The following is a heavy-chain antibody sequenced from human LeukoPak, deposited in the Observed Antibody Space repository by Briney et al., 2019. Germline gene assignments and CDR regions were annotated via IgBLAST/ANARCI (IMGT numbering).Heavy chain of an antibody. J-gene: IGHJ4*02. CDR1: GYSENFYG. D-gene: IGHD1-26*01. V-gene: IGHV1-18*01. CDR2: ISAQHGQT. Sequence: ASVKVSCKTSGYSENFYGITWVRQVAGQGLEWMGWISAQHGQTEYAPNSQDRVTMTTDTYTNTAYMELRSLRSDDTAVYYCARDRYLSGSYYVDYWGQGTLVTVSS. CDR3: ARDRYLSGSYYVDY.